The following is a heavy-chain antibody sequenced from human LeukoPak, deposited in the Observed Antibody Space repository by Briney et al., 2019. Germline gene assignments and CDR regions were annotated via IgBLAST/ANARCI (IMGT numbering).Heavy chain of an antibody. CDR1: GGSISSSSYY. Sequence: PSETLSLTCTVSGGSISSSSYYWGWIRQPPGKGLEWIGSIYYSGSTYYNPSLKSRVTISVDTSKNQFSLKLSSVTAADTAVYYCARRRPLYYFDYWGQGTLVTVSS. J-gene: IGHJ4*02. CDR2: IYYSGST. CDR3: ARRRPLYYFDY. V-gene: IGHV4-39*01.